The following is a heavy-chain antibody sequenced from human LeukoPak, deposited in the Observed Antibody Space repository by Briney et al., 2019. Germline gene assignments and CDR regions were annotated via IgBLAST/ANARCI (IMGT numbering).Heavy chain of an antibody. Sequence: PGGSLRLSCAASGFTFSSYSMNWVRQAPGKGLEWVSSISSSSSYIYYADSVKGRFTISRDNAKNSLYLQMNSLRAEDTAVYYCARDQSSGSYAFDIWGQGTMVTVSS. V-gene: IGHV3-21*01. CDR3: ARDQSSGSYAFDI. D-gene: IGHD3-22*01. CDR1: GFTFSSYS. J-gene: IGHJ3*02. CDR2: ISSSSSYI.